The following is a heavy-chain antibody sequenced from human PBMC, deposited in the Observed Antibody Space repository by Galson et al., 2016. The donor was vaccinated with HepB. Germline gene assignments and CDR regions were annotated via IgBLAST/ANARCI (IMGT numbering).Heavy chain of an antibody. CDR3: TRDADRAFNWYFAL. V-gene: IGHV3-7*01. CDR2: IRQDGSDQ. CDR1: GFTFSGYW. J-gene: IGHJ2*01. Sequence: SLRLSCAASGFTFSGYWMSWVRQAPGKGLEWVANIRQDGSDQFYVDSVKGRFTISRDNAKKSMYLQMNSLRAEDTAVYYCTRDADRAFNWYFALWGRGTLVTVSS.